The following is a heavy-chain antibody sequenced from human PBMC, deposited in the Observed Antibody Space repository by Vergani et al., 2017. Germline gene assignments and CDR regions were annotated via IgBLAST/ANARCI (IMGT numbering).Heavy chain of an antibody. J-gene: IGHJ4*02. CDR3: AKDQSDGFPDY. CDR1: GFTFSSYG. CDR2: ISYDGSNK. Sequence: VQLLESGGGLVQPGGSLRLSCAASGFTFSSYGMHWVRQAPGKGLEWVAVISYDGSNKYYADSVKGRFTISRDNSKNTLYLQMNSLRAEDTAVYYCAKDQSDGFPDYWGQGTLVTVSS. D-gene: IGHD5-24*01. V-gene: IGHV3-30*18.